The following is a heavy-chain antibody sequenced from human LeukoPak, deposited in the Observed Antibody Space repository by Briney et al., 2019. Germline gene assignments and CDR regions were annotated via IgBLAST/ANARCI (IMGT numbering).Heavy chain of an antibody. Sequence: ASVKVSCKASGYTFTTHGISWVRQAPGQGLEWMGWISPYNGNTNYAQKLQGRVTMTTDTSTSTAYMELRSLRSDDTAVYYCARDRAVVVAATDYWGQGTLVTVSS. CDR1: GYTFTTHG. CDR2: ISPYNGNT. D-gene: IGHD2-15*01. V-gene: IGHV1-18*01. J-gene: IGHJ4*02. CDR3: ARDRAVVVAATDY.